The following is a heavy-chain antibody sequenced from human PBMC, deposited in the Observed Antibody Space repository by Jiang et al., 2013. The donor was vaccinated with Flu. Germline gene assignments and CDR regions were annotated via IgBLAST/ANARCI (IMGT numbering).Heavy chain of an antibody. CDR3: ARSVVVTAIFDY. CDR2: IYYSGST. D-gene: IGHD2-21*02. V-gene: IGHV4-59*01. CDR1: GGSISSYY. Sequence: PGLVKPSETLSLTCTVSGGSISSYYWSWIRQPPGKGLEWIGYIYYSGSTNYNPSLKSRVTISVDTSKNQFSLKLSSVTAADTAVYYCARSVVVTAIFDYWGQGTLVTVSS. J-gene: IGHJ4*02.